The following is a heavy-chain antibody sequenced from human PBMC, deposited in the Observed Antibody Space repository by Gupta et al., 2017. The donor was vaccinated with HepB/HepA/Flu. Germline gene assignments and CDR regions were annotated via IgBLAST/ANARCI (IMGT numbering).Heavy chain of an antibody. Sequence: EVQLVESGGGLVQPGGSLRLSCAASGFTFSSHWMNWVRQAPGKGLEWVANIKQDGSEKKYVDSVKGRFTISRDNAKDSLYQQMDSLRAEDTAVYYCARGSGSTTRALDIWGQGTMVTVSS. V-gene: IGHV3-7*01. CDR1: GFTFSSHW. CDR3: ARGSGSTTRALDI. D-gene: IGHD2/OR15-2a*01. J-gene: IGHJ3*02. CDR2: IKQDGSEK.